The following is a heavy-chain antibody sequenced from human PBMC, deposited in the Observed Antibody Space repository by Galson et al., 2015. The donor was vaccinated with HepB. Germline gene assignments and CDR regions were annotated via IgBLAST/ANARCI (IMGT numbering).Heavy chain of an antibody. D-gene: IGHD3-10*01. J-gene: IGHJ4*02. CDR2: ISGSGGST. V-gene: IGHV3-23*01. CDR3: AKSPSVRLSYGSGTAGFDY. CDR1: GFTFSSYA. Sequence: SLRLSCAASGFTFSSYAMSWVRQAPGKGLEWVSAISGSGGSTYYADSVQGRFTISRDNSMNTLYLQMNSLRAEDTALYYCAKSPSVRLSYGSGTAGFDYWGQGTLVTVSS.